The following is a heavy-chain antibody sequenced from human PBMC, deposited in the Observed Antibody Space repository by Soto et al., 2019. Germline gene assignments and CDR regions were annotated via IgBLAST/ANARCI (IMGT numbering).Heavy chain of an antibody. J-gene: IGHJ4*02. CDR2: IRSKANSYAT. V-gene: IGHV3-73*01. Sequence: PGGSLRLSCAASGFTFSGSAMHWVRQASGKGLEWVGRIRSKANSYATAYVASVKGRFTISRDDSKNTAYLQMNSLKTEDTAVYYCSRLVGATSSFDAWGQGTLVTVSS. CDR3: SRLVGATSSFDA. CDR1: GFTFSGSA. D-gene: IGHD1-26*01.